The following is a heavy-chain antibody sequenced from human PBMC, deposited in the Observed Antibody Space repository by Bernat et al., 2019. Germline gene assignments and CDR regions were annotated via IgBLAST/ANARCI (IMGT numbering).Heavy chain of an antibody. J-gene: IGHJ6*02. V-gene: IGHV3-30*18. CDR1: GFTFSSYG. CDR3: AKDLGVVRYYYYGMDV. Sequence: QVQLVESGGGVVQPGRSLRLSCAASGFTFSSYGMHWVRQAPGKGLEWVAVISYDGSNKYYADSMKGRFTISRDNSKNTLYLQMNSLRAEDTAVYYCAKDLGVVRYYYYGMDVWGQGTTVTVSS. CDR2: ISYDGSNK. D-gene: IGHD3-3*01.